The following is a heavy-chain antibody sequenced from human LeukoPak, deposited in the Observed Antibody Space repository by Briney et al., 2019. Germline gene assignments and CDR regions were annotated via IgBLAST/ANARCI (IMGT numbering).Heavy chain of an antibody. CDR1: GVTFSGYW. CDR2: IKQDGSEK. Sequence: GVSLRLSCAASGVTFSGYWMSWVRQAPGKGLEWVANIKQDGSEKYYVDSVKGRFTISRDNAKNSLYLQMNSLRAEDTAVYYCARGAFRFDYWGQGTLVTVSS. CDR3: ARGAFRFDY. V-gene: IGHV3-7*01. J-gene: IGHJ4*02.